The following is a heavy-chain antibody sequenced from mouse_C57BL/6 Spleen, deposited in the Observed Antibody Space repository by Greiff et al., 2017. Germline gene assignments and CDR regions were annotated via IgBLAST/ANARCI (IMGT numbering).Heavy chain of an antibody. CDR1: GYAFTNYL. V-gene: IGHV1-54*01. J-gene: IGHJ4*01. Sequence: QVQLKESGAALVRPGTSVKVSCKASGYAFTNYLIEWVKQRPGQGLEWIGVINPGSGGTNYNEKFKGKATLTADKSSSTAYMQLSSLTSEDSAVYFCARSVYYGYGGAMDYWGQGTSVTVSS. CDR2: INPGSGGT. CDR3: ARSVYYGYGGAMDY. D-gene: IGHD2-2*01.